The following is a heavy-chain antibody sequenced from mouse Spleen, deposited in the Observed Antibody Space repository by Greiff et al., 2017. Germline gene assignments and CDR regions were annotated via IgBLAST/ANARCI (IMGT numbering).Heavy chain of an antibody. V-gene: IGHV14-4*01. CDR2: IDPENGDT. Sequence: VQLQQSGAELVRPGASVKLSCTASGFNIKDDYMHWVKQRPEQGLEWIGWIDPENGDTEYASKFQGKATITADTSSNTAYLQLSSLTSEDTAVYYCTTVTTRGNWGQGTTLTVSS. D-gene: IGHD2-12*01. CDR1: GFNIKDDY. J-gene: IGHJ2*01. CDR3: TTVTTRGN.